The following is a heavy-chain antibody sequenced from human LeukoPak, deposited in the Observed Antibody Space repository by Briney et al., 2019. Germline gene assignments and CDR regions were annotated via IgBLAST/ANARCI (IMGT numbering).Heavy chain of an antibody. D-gene: IGHD6-13*01. CDR2: IYSSGST. Sequence: PGGSLRLSCAASGFTVSSSYMSWVRQAPGKGLEWVSVIYSSGSTYYADSVKGRFTISRDNSKNTLHLQMNTLRAEDTAVYYCASRIATAGSVDYWGQGTLVTVSS. CDR1: GFTVSSSY. J-gene: IGHJ4*02. CDR3: ASRIATAGSVDY. V-gene: IGHV3-53*01.